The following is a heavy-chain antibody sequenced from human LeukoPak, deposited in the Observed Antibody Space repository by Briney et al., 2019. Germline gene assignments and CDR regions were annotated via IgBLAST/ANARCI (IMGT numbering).Heavy chain of an antibody. CDR2: ISESGDTT. Sequence: GGSLRLSCVASGFTFSRHVMSWVRQAPGKGLEWVSGISESGDTTYYADSVKGRFTISRDNSKNTVSLQMNSLRAEDTAVYSCVKDLNSGVDSRSWGQGTLVTVSS. D-gene: IGHD2-8*01. V-gene: IGHV3-23*01. J-gene: IGHJ5*02. CDR3: VKDLNSGVDSRS. CDR1: GFTFSRHV.